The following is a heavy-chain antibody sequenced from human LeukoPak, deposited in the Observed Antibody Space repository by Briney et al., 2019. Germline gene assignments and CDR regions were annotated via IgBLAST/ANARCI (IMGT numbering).Heavy chain of an antibody. Sequence: SVKVSCKASGGTFSSYAISWVRQAPGQGLEWMGGIIPIFGTANYAQKFQGRVTITADESTSTAYMELSSLRSEDTAVYYCAIPGGGDRYYYYYGMDVWGQGTTVTVSS. D-gene: IGHD2-21*02. V-gene: IGHV1-69*13. J-gene: IGHJ6*02. CDR3: AIPGGGDRYYYYYGMDV. CDR1: GGTFSSYA. CDR2: IIPIFGTA.